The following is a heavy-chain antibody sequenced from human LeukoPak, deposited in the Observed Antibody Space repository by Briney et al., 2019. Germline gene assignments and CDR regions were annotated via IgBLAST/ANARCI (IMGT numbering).Heavy chain of an antibody. D-gene: IGHD2-15*01. V-gene: IGHV4-31*03. Sequence: PSETLSLTCTVSGGSVTSGDYYWSWIRQHPGKGLEWIGYIYYSGSTYYNPSLKSRVTISVDTSKNQFSLKLSSVTAADTAVYYCARVCSGGSCYSVVDYWGQGTLVTVSS. CDR2: IYYSGST. CDR1: GGSVTSGDYY. CDR3: ARVCSGGSCYSVVDY. J-gene: IGHJ4*02.